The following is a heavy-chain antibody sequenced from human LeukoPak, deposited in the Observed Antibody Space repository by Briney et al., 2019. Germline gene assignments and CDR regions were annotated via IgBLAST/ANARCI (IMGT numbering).Heavy chain of an antibody. V-gene: IGHV3-74*01. J-gene: IGHJ4*02. Sequence: GGSLRLSCAASRFSLSNYWTHWVRQAPGRGLVWVSREKSDGNNPSYADSVKGRFTISRDNAENMLYLQIDTLGAEDTAGYYCARDIVSGSGGLDYWGQGTLVTVSS. CDR2: EKSDGNNP. D-gene: IGHD3-10*01. CDR1: RFSLSNYW. CDR3: ARDIVSGSGGLDY.